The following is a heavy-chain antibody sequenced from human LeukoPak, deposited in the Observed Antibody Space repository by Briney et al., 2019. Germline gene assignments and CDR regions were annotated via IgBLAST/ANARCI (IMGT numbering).Heavy chain of an antibody. CDR2: INPSGGST. V-gene: IGHV1-46*01. D-gene: IGHD5-18*01. CDR3: ARAYSYGHDCPFDY. Sequence: ASVKVSCKASGYTFTSYYMHWVRQAPGQGLEWMGIINPSGGSTSYAQKFQGRVTITADESTSTAYMELSSLRSEDTAVYYCARAYSYGHDCPFDYWGQGTLVTVSS. J-gene: IGHJ4*02. CDR1: GYTFTSYY.